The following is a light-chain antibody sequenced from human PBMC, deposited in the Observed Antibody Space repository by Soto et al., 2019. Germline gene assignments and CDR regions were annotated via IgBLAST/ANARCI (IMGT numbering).Light chain of an antibody. CDR3: QQANSFPYT. V-gene: IGKV1-12*01. CDR1: RGIARR. J-gene: IGKJ2*01. CDR2: GAS. Sequence: DIHMTQSPSSVSASVGDTITVTCRASRGIARRMAWYQQRPGKAPKLLIYGASSLQSGVPSRFSGSGSGTDFTLTISSLQPEDFATSYCQQANSFPYTFGQGTKLEIK.